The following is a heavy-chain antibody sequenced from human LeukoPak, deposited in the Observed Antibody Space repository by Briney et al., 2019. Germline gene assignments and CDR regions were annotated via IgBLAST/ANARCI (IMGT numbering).Heavy chain of an antibody. D-gene: IGHD4-17*01. Sequence: GGSLRLSCAASGFTFSSYSMNWVRQAPGKGLEWVSSISSSSSYIYYADSVKGRFTISRDNSKNTLYLQMNSLRAEDTAVYYCARVGGALGMDVWGQGTTVTVSS. CDR3: ARVGGALGMDV. J-gene: IGHJ6*02. V-gene: IGHV3-21*04. CDR2: ISSSSSYI. CDR1: GFTFSSYS.